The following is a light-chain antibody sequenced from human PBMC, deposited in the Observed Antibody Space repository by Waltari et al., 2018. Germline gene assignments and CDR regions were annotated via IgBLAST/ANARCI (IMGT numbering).Light chain of an antibody. CDR1: HLGDKD. V-gene: IGLV3-1*01. CDR3: QAWDSSTLHVV. Sequence: SYELTPPPSVSVSPGQTASITCSGVHLGDKDASSSQQKPGQSPVLVIYQDSKRPSGIPERFSGSNSGNTATLTISGTQAMDEADYYCQAWDSSTLHVVFGGGTKLTVL. J-gene: IGLJ2*01. CDR2: QDS.